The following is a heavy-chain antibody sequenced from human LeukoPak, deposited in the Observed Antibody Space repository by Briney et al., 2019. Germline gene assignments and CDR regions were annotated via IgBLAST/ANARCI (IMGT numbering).Heavy chain of an antibody. D-gene: IGHD5-24*01. CDR1: VYTFTNYG. Sequence: GASVKVSFKASVYTFTNYGISWVRQAPGQGLEGMGWTSAYNGNTNYAQKLQGRVTMTTDTSTSTAYMELRSLRSDDTAVYYCARARLEMATIKGGYFQHWGQGTLVIVSS. CDR2: TSAYNGNT. CDR3: ARARLEMATIKGGYFQH. J-gene: IGHJ1*01. V-gene: IGHV1-18*01.